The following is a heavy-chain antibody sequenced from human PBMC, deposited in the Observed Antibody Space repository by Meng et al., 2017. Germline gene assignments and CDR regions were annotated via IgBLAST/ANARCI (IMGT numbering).Heavy chain of an antibody. CDR2: IYYSGST. D-gene: IGHD3-22*01. V-gene: IGHV4-38-2*01. Sequence: GSLRLSCAVSGYSISSGYYWGWIRQPPGKGLEWIGSIYYSGSTYYNPSLKSRVTISVDTSKNQFSLKLSSVAAADTAVYYCARATYYYDSSGYYYYFDYWGQGTLVTVSS. CDR1: GYSISSGYY. J-gene: IGHJ4*02. CDR3: ARATYYYDSSGYYYYFDY.